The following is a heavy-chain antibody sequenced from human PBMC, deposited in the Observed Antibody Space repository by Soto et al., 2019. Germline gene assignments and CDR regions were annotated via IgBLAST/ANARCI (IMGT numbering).Heavy chain of an antibody. J-gene: IGHJ4*02. V-gene: IGHV4-59*01. CDR3: ASSLGDLDY. Sequence: SETLSLTCPVSGGSISSYYLSWIRQPPGKGLEWIGYIYYSGSTNYNPSLKSRVTISVDTSKNQFSLKLSSVTAADTAVYYCASSLGDLDYWGQGKRVTVSS. CDR1: GGSISSYY. CDR2: IYYSGST.